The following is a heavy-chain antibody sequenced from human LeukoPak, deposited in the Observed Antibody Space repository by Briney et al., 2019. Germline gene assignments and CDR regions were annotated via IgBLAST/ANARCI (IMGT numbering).Heavy chain of an antibody. D-gene: IGHD2-15*01. CDR1: GSTFSAYD. CDR3: ALYCSGGACYSMGGAFDI. CDR2: ISGSGDST. Sequence: GGSLRLSCAASGSTFSAYDMSWVRQAPGKGLEWVSAISGSGDSTYYVDSVRGRFTISRDNSKNTLHLQMSSLRAEDTAVYYCALYCSGGACYSMGGAFDIWGQGTMVTVSS. V-gene: IGHV3-23*01. J-gene: IGHJ3*02.